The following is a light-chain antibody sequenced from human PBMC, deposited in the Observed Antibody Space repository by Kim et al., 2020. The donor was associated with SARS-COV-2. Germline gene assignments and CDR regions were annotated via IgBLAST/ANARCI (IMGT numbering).Light chain of an antibody. CDR2: GVT. V-gene: IGLV2-11*01. J-gene: IGLJ2*01. CDR1: STDVGSYNY. Sequence: SPEQSVTISCTGTSTDVGSYNYVSGYQQHPGKAPKLIIYGVTKRPSGVPDRFSGSKSGNTASLTISGLQAEDEADYYCCSYAGSVVFGGGTQLTVL. CDR3: CSYAGSVV.